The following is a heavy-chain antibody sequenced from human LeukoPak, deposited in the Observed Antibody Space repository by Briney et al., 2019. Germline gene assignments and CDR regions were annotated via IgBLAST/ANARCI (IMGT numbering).Heavy chain of an antibody. D-gene: IGHD3-10*01. CDR3: AREVYYGSAAENWFDP. CDR2: INPNSGGT. CDR1: GYTFTGYY. V-gene: IGHV1-2*02. J-gene: IGHJ5*02. Sequence: ASVKVSCKASGYTFTGYYMHWVRQAPGQGLEWMGWINPNSGGTNYAQKFQGRVTMTRDTSISTAYMELSRLRSDDTAVYYCAREVYYGSAAENWFDPWGQGTLVTVSS.